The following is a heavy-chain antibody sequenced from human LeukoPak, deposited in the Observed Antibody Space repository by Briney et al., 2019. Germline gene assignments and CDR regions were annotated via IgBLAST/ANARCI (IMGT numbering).Heavy chain of an antibody. CDR1: GFTFDDYT. CDR3: ARNEWADY. V-gene: IGHV3-43*01. Sequence: GGSLRLSCTASGFTFDDYTMHWVRQPPGKGLEWVSLVSWDGTNTHYADSVRGRFTISRDNAKNSLYLHMNSLRDEDTAVYYCARNEWADYWGQGTLVTVSS. J-gene: IGHJ4*02. D-gene: IGHD1-26*01. CDR2: VSWDGTNT.